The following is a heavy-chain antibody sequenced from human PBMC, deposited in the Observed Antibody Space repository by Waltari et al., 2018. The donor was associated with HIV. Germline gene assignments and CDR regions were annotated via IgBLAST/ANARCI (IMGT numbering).Heavy chain of an antibody. CDR3: TRAWAEGGPQGN. CDR1: NASLSGNY. Sequence: QVQLQQWGAGLLKPSATLSLTCAVYNASLSGNYWSWIRQPPGKGPEWIGQVEHTGNTKYEASLNSRVTISVDTSKNQFSLKMKSVTAADTAFYYCTRAWAEGGPQGNWGQRALVTVSS. CDR2: VEHTGNT. J-gene: IGHJ4*02. V-gene: IGHV4-34*01. D-gene: IGHD2-15*01.